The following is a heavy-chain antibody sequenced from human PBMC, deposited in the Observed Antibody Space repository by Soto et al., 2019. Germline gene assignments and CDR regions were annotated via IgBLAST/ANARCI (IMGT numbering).Heavy chain of an antibody. CDR3: VREPPRFRGGMDV. CDR2: ILYSEKN. D-gene: IGHD3-3*01. CDR1: GASISSGGSY. Sequence: SETLSLTCSFSGASISSGGSYWTWIRQHPGQGLEWIGNILYSEKNYYTPTLKSRVTRSIATSKNQFSLKVITVTAADTDVYYCVREPPRFRGGMDVWGQGTTVTVSS. V-gene: IGHV4-31*03. J-gene: IGHJ6*02.